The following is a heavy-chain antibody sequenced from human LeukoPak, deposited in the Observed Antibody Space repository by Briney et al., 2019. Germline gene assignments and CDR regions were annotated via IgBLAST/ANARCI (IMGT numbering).Heavy chain of an antibody. CDR3: ARDLYYYGMDV. CDR2: FDPEDGET. J-gene: IGHJ6*02. Sequence: ASVKVSCKVSGYTLTELSMHWVRQSPGKGLEWMGGFDPEDGETIYAQKFQGRVTMTRNTSISTAYMELSSLRSEDTAVYYCARDLYYYGMDVWGQGTTVTVSS. V-gene: IGHV1-24*01. CDR1: GYTLTELS.